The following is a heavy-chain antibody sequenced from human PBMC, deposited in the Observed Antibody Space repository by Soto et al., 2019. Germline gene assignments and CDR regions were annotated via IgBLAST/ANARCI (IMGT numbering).Heavy chain of an antibody. V-gene: IGHV4-4*07. D-gene: IGHD6-19*01. CDR1: GGSISGYY. Sequence: SETLSLTCTVSGGSISGYYWSWIRQPAGKGLEWIGRIYSSGVINDNPSLKSRVTLSVDTSKNQFSLKLNSVTAADTAVYYCARDYSSGWLDYWGQGTLVTSPQ. J-gene: IGHJ4*02. CDR2: IYSSGVI. CDR3: ARDYSSGWLDY.